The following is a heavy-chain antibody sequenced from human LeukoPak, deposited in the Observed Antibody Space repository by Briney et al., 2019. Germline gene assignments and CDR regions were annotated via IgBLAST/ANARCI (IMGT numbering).Heavy chain of an antibody. Sequence: ASVKVSCKASGYTFTGYYMHWVRQAPGQGLEWMGWINPNSGGTNYAQKVQGRVTMTRDTSISTAYMELSRLRSDDTAVYYCARDLFYSVSGTYYNVGRVFNYWGQGTLVTVSS. CDR1: GYTFTGYY. V-gene: IGHV1-2*02. J-gene: IGHJ4*02. CDR2: INPNSGGT. CDR3: ARDLFYSVSGTYYNVGRVFNY. D-gene: IGHD3-10*01.